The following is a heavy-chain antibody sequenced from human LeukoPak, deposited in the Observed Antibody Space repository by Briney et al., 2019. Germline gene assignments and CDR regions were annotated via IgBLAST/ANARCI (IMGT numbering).Heavy chain of an antibody. Sequence: GGSLRLSCAASGFTFSSYGMHWVRQAPGKGLEWVAFIRYGGSNKYFADSVKGRFTISRDNSKNTLYLQMNSLRAEDTAVYYCANQGGSYYDILTVGHYFDYWGQGTLVTVSS. V-gene: IGHV3-30*02. CDR1: GFTFSSYG. J-gene: IGHJ4*02. D-gene: IGHD3-9*01. CDR2: IRYGGSNK. CDR3: ANQGGSYYDILTVGHYFDY.